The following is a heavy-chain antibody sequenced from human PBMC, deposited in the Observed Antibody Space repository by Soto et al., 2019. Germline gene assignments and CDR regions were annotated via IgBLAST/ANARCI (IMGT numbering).Heavy chain of an antibody. CDR1: GFTLSGYA. V-gene: IGHV3-64*01. J-gene: IGHJ6*03. D-gene: IGHD6-6*01. CDR3: ARRARPDFYYMDV. Sequence: EVQLAESGGGLAQPGGSLRHSCAASGFTLSGYAMDWVRQAPGKGLEYVSGISSNGVGTYYAKSVQGRFTISRDNSKNTVSLQMGSLRPEDMAVYYCARRARPDFYYMDVWGKGTTVTVSS. CDR2: ISSNGVGT.